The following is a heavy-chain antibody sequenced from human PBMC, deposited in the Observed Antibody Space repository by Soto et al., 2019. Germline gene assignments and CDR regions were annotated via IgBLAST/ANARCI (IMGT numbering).Heavy chain of an antibody. V-gene: IGHV3-11*01. Sequence: PGGSLRLSCAASGFTFSDYYMSWIRQAPGKGLEWVSYISSSGSTIYYADSVKGRFTISRDNAKNSLYLQMNSLRAEDTAVYYCARVRRQLLWFGELLSCYFDYWGQGTLVTVSS. CDR3: ARVRRQLLWFGELLSCYFDY. CDR2: ISSSGSTI. J-gene: IGHJ4*02. CDR1: GFTFSDYY. D-gene: IGHD3-10*01.